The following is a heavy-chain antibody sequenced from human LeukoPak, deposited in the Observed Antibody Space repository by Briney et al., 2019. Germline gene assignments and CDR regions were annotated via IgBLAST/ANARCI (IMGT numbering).Heavy chain of an antibody. V-gene: IGHV3-48*03. CDR1: GFTFSSYE. D-gene: IGHD1-26*01. CDR3: ARDRQWEPRFDY. J-gene: IGHJ4*02. CDR2: ISSSGSTI. Sequence: PGGSLRLSCAASGFTFSSYEMNWVHQAPGKGREWVSYISSSGSTIYYADSVKGRFTISRDNAKNSLYLQMNSLRAEDTAVYYCARDRQWEPRFDYWGQGTLVTVSS.